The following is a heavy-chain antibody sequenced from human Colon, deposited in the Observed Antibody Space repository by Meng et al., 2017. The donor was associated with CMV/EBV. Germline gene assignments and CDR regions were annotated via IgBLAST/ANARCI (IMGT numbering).Heavy chain of an antibody. CDR1: GYTFTSYD. D-gene: IGHD2-2*01. CDR2: MNPDSGKT. CDR3: TRGRQIPPGYCTSATCPDY. Sequence: ASVKVSCQASGYTFTSYDINWVRQAAGQGLESMGWMNPDSGKTGYVQKFQGRVTMTRDTSISTAYMELSSLRYEDTGVYYCTRGRQIPPGYCTSATCPDYWGQGTLVTVSS. J-gene: IGHJ4*02. V-gene: IGHV1-8*01.